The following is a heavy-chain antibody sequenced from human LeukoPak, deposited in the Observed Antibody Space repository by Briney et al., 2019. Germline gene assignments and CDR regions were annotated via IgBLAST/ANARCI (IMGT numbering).Heavy chain of an antibody. CDR3: AKDLQDIVVVVAAPSDSLDY. CDR1: GFTFSSYA. D-gene: IGHD2-15*01. Sequence: PGGSLRLSCAASGFTFSSYAMSWVRQAPGEGLEWVSAISGSGGSTYYADSVKGRFTISRDNSKNTLYLQMNSLRAEDTAVYYCAKDLQDIVVVVAAPSDSLDYWGQGTLVTVSS. CDR2: ISGSGGST. V-gene: IGHV3-23*01. J-gene: IGHJ4*02.